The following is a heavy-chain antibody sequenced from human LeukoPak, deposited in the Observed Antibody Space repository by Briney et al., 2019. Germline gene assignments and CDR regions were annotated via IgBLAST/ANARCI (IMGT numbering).Heavy chain of an antibody. CDR3: ARTPQYCSGGSCYSHSY. CDR1: GYTFTSYG. V-gene: IGHV1-18*01. D-gene: IGHD2-15*01. J-gene: IGHJ4*02. CDR2: ISAYNGNT. Sequence: ASVKVSCKASGYTFTSYGISWVRQAPGQGLEWMGWISAYNGNTNYAQKLQGRVTMTTDTSTSTAYMELRSLRSEDTAVYYCARTPQYCSGGSCYSHSYWGQGTLVTVSS.